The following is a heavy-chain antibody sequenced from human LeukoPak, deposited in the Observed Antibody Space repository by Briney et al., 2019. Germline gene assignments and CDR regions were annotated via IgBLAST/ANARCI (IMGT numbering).Heavy chain of an antibody. CDR3: ARERGSSSSFDY. D-gene: IGHD6-13*01. CDR2: ISSSSSYI. CDR1: GFTFSSYS. Sequence: GGSLRLSCAASGFTFSSYSMNWVRQAPGKGLEWVSSISSSSSYIYYADSVKGRFTISRDNAKNSLYLQMNSLRAEDTALYYCARERGSSSSFDYWGQGTLVTVSS. J-gene: IGHJ4*02. V-gene: IGHV3-21*04.